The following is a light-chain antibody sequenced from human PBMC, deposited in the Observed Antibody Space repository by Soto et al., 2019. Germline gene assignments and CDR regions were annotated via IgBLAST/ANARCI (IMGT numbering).Light chain of an antibody. Sequence: EVAGTQSAATLAVAQWERGTLSCRASQSVSRKLGWYQQKPGQGAGVLIFDAFTRATGIPARFSGSGSGTEFTLFISSLQSEDFAVYYRQQYNNWPPLTFGGGTKVDIK. V-gene: IGKV3-15*01. CDR2: DAF. CDR1: QSVSRK. J-gene: IGKJ4*01. CDR3: QQYNNWPPLT.